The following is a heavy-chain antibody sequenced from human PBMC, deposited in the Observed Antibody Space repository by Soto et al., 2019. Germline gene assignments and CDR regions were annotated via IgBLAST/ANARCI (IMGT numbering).Heavy chain of an antibody. Sequence: QLQLQESGPGLVKPSETLSLTCTVSGGSISSSSYYWGWIRQPPGKGLEWIGSIYYSGSTYYNPSLKSRVTISVDTSKNQFSLKLSSVTAADTAVYYCARYVSYYYYYMDVWGKGTTVTVSS. V-gene: IGHV4-39*01. J-gene: IGHJ6*03. CDR1: GGSISSSSYY. CDR2: IYYSGST. D-gene: IGHD2-8*01. CDR3: ARYVSYYYYYMDV.